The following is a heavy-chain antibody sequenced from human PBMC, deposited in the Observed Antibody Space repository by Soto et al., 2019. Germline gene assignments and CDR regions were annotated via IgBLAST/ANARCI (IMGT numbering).Heavy chain of an antibody. D-gene: IGHD1-26*01. V-gene: IGHV1-69*01. Sequence: QVQLVQSGAEVTEPGSSVRVSCKASGGTFDNFIMNWVRQTPGQGLEWMGGIVPMLGTPTYAEKFKGRVTISATGSTSTMYMEVTSLRSEDTAIYYCARNGTYSSSLSQYSCMDVWGQGTTVTVSS. CDR3: ARNGTYSSSLSQYSCMDV. CDR2: IVPMLGTP. CDR1: GGTFDNFI. J-gene: IGHJ6*02.